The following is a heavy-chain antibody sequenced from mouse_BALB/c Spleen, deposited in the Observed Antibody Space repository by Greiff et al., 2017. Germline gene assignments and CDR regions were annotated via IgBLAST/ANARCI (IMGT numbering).Heavy chain of an antibody. CDR3: ASASGSPWFAY. CDR1: GFNFKDYY. D-gene: IGHD3-1*01. CDR2: IDPENGNT. V-gene: IGHV14-1*02. Sequence: EVPLQQSGAELVRPGALVKLSCKASGFNFKDYYMHWVKQRPEQGLEWIGWIDPENGNTIYDPKFQGKASITADTSSNTAYLQLSSLTSEDTAVYYCASASGSPWFAYWGQGTLVTVSA. J-gene: IGHJ3*01.